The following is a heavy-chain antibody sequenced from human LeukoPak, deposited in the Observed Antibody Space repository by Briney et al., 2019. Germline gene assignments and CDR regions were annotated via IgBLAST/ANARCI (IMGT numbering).Heavy chain of an antibody. Sequence: EGSLRLSCAASGFTFSSYEMHWVRQVAGRGLEWVAAIGVSGGTYYSNSVKGRFTISRENAKNSFYVQMNGLRAGDTAVYYCVREAYGSGTLAYDYWGHGSLVTVSS. D-gene: IGHD3-10*01. CDR1: GFTFSSYE. J-gene: IGHJ4*01. CDR3: VREAYGSGTLAYDY. CDR2: IGVSGGT. V-gene: IGHV3-13*01.